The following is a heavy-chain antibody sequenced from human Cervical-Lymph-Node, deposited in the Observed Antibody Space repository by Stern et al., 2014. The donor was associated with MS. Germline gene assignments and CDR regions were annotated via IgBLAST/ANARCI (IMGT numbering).Heavy chain of an antibody. CDR2: INQSGST. J-gene: IGHJ4*02. CDR3: ARGGDSGYRYGERRFDD. Sequence: QVQLQQWGAGLLKPSETLSLTCAVYGGSFSGYYWNWIRQPPGKGLEWIGEINQSGSTKYNPSLKSRVTISVDTSKNQFSLKLSSVTAADTAVYYCARGGDSGYRYGERRFDDWGQGTLVTVSS. D-gene: IGHD5-18*01. CDR1: GGSFSGYY. V-gene: IGHV4-34*01.